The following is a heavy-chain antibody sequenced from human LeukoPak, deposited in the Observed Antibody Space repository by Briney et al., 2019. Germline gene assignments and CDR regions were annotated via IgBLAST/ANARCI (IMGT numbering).Heavy chain of an antibody. J-gene: IGHJ6*02. V-gene: IGHV1-69*13. Sequence: GASVKVSCKASGGTFSSYAISWVRQAPGQGLEWMGGIIPIFGTANYAQKFQGRVTITADESTSTAYMELSSLRSEDTAVYYCAREAVAGPYYYYGMDVWGQGTTVTVSS. D-gene: IGHD6-19*01. CDR1: GGTFSSYA. CDR2: IIPIFGTA. CDR3: AREAVAGPYYYYGMDV.